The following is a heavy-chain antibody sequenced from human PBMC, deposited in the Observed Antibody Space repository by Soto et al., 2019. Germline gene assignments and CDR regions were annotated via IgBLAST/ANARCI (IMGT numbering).Heavy chain of an antibody. CDR1: GFTSSSYG. CDR2: ISYDGSNK. V-gene: IGHV3-30*18. J-gene: IGHJ4*02. CDR3: ANLEVAGTIAIDY. Sequence: GGSLRLSCAASGFTSSSYGMHWVRQAPGKGLEWVAVISYDGSNKYYADSVKGRFTISRDNSKNTLYLQMNSLRAEGTAVYYCANLEVAGTIAIDYWGQGTLVTVSS. D-gene: IGHD6-19*01.